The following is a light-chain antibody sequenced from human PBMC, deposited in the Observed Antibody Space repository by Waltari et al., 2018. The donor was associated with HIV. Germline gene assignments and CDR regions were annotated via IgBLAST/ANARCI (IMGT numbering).Light chain of an antibody. Sequence: QLVLTQSPSASASLGASVKLTCTLSSGHSSYAIAWHQQQPEKGPRYLMKLNSDGSHSKGDGIPDRFAGSSSGAERYLAISSRQSEDEADYYCQTWGTGIVVFGGGTKLTVL. CDR1: SGHSSYA. J-gene: IGLJ2*01. CDR2: LNSDGSH. V-gene: IGLV4-69*01. CDR3: QTWGTGIVV.